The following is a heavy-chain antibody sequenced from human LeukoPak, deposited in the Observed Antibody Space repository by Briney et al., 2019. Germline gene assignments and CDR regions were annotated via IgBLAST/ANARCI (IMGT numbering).Heavy chain of an antibody. CDR3: ARLGCSSTSCYFPYMDV. CDR2: IIPIFGTA. Sequence: VASVKVSCKASGGTFSSYAISWVRQAPGQGLEWMGGIIPIFGTANYAQKFQGRVTITADESTSTAYMELSSLRSEDTAVYYCARLGCSSTSCYFPYMDVWGKGTTVTVSS. CDR1: GGTFSSYA. V-gene: IGHV1-69*13. D-gene: IGHD2-2*01. J-gene: IGHJ6*03.